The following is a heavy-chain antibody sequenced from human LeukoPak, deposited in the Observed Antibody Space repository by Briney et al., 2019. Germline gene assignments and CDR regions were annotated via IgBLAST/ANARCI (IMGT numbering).Heavy chain of an antibody. CDR3: ATYRQVLLPFES. Sequence: PGGSLRLSCAASAFTFSSYGMSWVRQAPGKGLEWVSAISGDGRDIFYADAVKGRFTISRDNSKNTLYLQMNSLRDEDTALYYCATYRQVLLPFESWGQGTLVTVSS. CDR1: AFTFSSYG. J-gene: IGHJ4*02. V-gene: IGHV3-23*01. CDR2: ISGDGRDI. D-gene: IGHD2-8*02.